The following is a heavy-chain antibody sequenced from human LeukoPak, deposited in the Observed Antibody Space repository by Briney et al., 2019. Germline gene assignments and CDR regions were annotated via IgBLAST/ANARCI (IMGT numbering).Heavy chain of an antibody. D-gene: IGHD5-12*01. Sequence: GESLQISCQGSGSNFTSYWIGWVRQLPGKGLEWMGIINPGYSDIRYSPSFQGQVTISADKSISTAYLQWSSLKASDTAIYYCARHDKGYSGYVTLDYWGQGTLVTVSS. CDR1: GSNFTSYW. V-gene: IGHV5-51*01. J-gene: IGHJ4*02. CDR3: ARHDKGYSGYVTLDY. CDR2: INPGYSDI.